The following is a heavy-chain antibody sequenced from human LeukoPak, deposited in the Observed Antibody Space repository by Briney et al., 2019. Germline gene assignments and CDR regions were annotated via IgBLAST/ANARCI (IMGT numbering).Heavy chain of an antibody. V-gene: IGHV3-21*05. CDR1: GFTFSSYA. J-gene: IGHJ3*02. CDR3: ARGTYAFDI. Sequence: PGGSLRLSCAASGFTFSSYAMSWVRQAPGKGLEWVSYISSSTSYTNYADSVKGRFTISRDNAKNSLYLQMNSLRAEDTAVYYCARGTYAFDIWGQGTMVTVSS. D-gene: IGHD2-2*01. CDR2: ISSSTSYT.